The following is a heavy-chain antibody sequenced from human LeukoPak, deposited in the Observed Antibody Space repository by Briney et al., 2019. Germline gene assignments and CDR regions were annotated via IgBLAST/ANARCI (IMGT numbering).Heavy chain of an antibody. Sequence: SETLSLTCTVSGGSISSGGYYWSWTRQHPGKGLEWIGYIYYTGSTNYNPSLKSRVTISVGTSKNQFSLKLSSVTAADTAVYYCARPSRSISTAGAFDIWGQGTMVTVSS. CDR2: IYYTGST. CDR1: GGSISSGGYY. CDR3: ARPSRSISTAGAFDI. J-gene: IGHJ3*02. D-gene: IGHD3-10*01. V-gene: IGHV4-61*08.